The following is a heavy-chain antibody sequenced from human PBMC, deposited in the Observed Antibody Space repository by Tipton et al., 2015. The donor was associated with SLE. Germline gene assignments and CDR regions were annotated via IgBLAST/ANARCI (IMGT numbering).Heavy chain of an antibody. CDR2: INHSGST. CDR1: GGSFSGYY. J-gene: IGHJ4*02. Sequence: GSLRLSCAVYGGSFSGYYWSWIRQPPGKGLEWIGEINHSGSTNYNPSLKSRVTISVDTSKNQFSLKLSSVTAADTAVYYCARHLDGGNSSYFDYWGQGTLVTVSS. CDR3: ARHLDGGNSSYFDY. V-gene: IGHV4-34*01. D-gene: IGHD4-23*01.